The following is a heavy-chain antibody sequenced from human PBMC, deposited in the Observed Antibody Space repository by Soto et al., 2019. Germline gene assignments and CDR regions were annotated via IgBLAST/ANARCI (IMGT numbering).Heavy chain of an antibody. V-gene: IGHV4-59*01. CDR2: IYYSGST. CDR1: GGSISSYY. Sequence: SETLSLTCTVSGGSISSYYWIWIRQPPGKGLEWIGYIYYSGSTNYNPSLKSRVTISVDTSKNQFSLKLSSVTAADTAVYYCARDASSSHYYYYYGMDVWGQGTTVTVSS. J-gene: IGHJ6*02. D-gene: IGHD6-13*01. CDR3: ARDASSSHYYYYYGMDV.